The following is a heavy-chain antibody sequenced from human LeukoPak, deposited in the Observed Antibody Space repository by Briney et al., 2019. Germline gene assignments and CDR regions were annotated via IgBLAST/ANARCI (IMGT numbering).Heavy chain of an antibody. CDR1: GVSFSAYY. J-gene: IGHJ5*02. CDR2: INHSGST. Sequence: SETLSLTCAVYGVSFSAYYWSWIRQPPGKGLEWIGEINHSGSTNYNPSLKSRVTISVDTSKNQFSLKLSSVTAADTAVYYCARHRMLVRGVIILNWFDPWGQGTLVTVSS. CDR3: ARHRMLVRGVIILNWFDP. V-gene: IGHV4-34*01. D-gene: IGHD3-10*01.